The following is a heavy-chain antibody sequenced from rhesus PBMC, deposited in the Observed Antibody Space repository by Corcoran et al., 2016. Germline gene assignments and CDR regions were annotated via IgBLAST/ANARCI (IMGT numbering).Heavy chain of an antibody. V-gene: IGHV4-169*01. Sequence: QLQLQESGQGLVKLSETLTVTCAVSGGSISSSYWSWIRQAPGKGLEWIGYFYGSYTTTNYNPSLKRRVTLSVDTSKHQLSLTLSSVTAADTAVYYCARVDSGYYPVYFDYWGQGVLVTVSS. D-gene: IGHD3-28*01. CDR2: FYGSYTTT. J-gene: IGHJ4*01. CDR3: ARVDSGYYPVYFDY. CDR1: GGSISSSY.